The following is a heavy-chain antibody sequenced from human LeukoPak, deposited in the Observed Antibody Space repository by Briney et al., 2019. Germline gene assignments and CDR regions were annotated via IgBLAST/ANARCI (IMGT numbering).Heavy chain of an antibody. V-gene: IGHV1-69*06. Sequence: GASVKVSCKASGGTFSSYAISWVRQAPGQGLEWMGGIIPIFGTANYAQKFQGRVTITADKSTSTAYMELSSLRSEDTAVYYCARVLGLYDSSGYYEDYWGQGTLVTVSS. J-gene: IGHJ4*02. CDR1: GGTFSSYA. CDR2: IIPIFGTA. D-gene: IGHD3-22*01. CDR3: ARVLGLYDSSGYYEDY.